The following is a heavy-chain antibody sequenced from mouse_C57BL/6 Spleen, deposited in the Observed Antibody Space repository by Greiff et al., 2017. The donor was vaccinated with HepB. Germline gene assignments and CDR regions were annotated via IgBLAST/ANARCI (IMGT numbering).Heavy chain of an antibody. Sequence: VQLQQSGAELVRPGASVKLSCKASGYTFTDYYINWVKQRPGQGLEWIARIYPGSGNTYYNEKFKGKATLTAEKSSSTAYMQLSSLTSEDSAVYFCARWGGNYGYFDVWGTGTTVTVSS. CDR3: ARWGGNYGYFDV. CDR1: GYTFTDYY. CDR2: IYPGSGNT. J-gene: IGHJ1*03. V-gene: IGHV1-76*01. D-gene: IGHD2-1*01.